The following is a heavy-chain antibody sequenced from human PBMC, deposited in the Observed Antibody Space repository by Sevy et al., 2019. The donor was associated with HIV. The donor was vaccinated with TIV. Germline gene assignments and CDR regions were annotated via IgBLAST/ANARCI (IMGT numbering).Heavy chain of an antibody. CDR1: GGSISSYY. D-gene: IGHD3-16*02. CDR3: ARHRIMITFGGVIPNYFDY. CDR2: IYYSGST. J-gene: IGHJ4*02. Sequence: SETLSLTCTVSGGSISSYYWSWIRQPPGKGLEWIGYIYYSGSTNYHPSLKSRVTISVDTSKNQFSLKLSSVTAADTAVYYCARHRIMITFGGVIPNYFDYWGQGTLVTVSS. V-gene: IGHV4-59*08.